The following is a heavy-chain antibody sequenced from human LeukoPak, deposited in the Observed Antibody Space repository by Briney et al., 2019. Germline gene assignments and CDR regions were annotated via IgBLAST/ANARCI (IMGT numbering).Heavy chain of an antibody. CDR1: GFTFTTYW. D-gene: IGHD2-2*01. CDR2: ISGSGGST. Sequence: GGSLRLSCAAPGFTFTTYWMTWVRQAPGKGLEWVSAISGSGGSTYYADSVKGRFTISRDNSKDTLYLQMNSLRAEDTAVYYCAKVVRGYCSSTSCSDYFDYWGQGTLVTVSS. CDR3: AKVVRGYCSSTSCSDYFDY. J-gene: IGHJ4*02. V-gene: IGHV3-23*01.